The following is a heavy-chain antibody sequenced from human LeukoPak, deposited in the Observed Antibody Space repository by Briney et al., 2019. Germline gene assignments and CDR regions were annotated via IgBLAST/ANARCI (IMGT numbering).Heavy chain of an antibody. J-gene: IGHJ6*03. CDR2: INSDGNTV. Sequence: PGGSLRLSCAASGFTFSSYEMNWVRQAPGKGLEWVSYINSDGNTVYYADSVKGRFTIFRDNAKNSLYLQINSLRAEDTAVYYCARDKLQVVTAIRYMDVWGKGTTVTVSS. V-gene: IGHV3-48*03. CDR3: ARDKLQVVTAIRYMDV. D-gene: IGHD2-21*02. CDR1: GFTFSSYE.